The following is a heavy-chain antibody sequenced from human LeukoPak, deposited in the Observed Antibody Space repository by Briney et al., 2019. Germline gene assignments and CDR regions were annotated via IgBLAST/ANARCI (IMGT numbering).Heavy chain of an antibody. V-gene: IGHV1-18*01. CDR2: ISAYNGNT. CDR3: ARVPCSGGSCYSHPNY. D-gene: IGHD2-15*01. Sequence: ASVRVSCKASGYTFTSYGISWVRQAPGQGLEWMGWISAYNGNTNYAQTLQGRVTMTTDTSTSTAYMELRSLRSDDTAVYYCARVPCSGGSCYSHPNYWGQGTLVTVSS. J-gene: IGHJ4*02. CDR1: GYTFTSYG.